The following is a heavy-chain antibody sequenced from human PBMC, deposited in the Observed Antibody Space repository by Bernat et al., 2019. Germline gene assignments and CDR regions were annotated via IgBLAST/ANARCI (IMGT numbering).Heavy chain of an antibody. CDR3: AKGEVSRQLTIDY. CDR2: ISYDGSNK. Sequence: QVQLVESGGGVVQPGRSLRLSCAASGFTFSSYGMHWVRQAPGKGLEWVAVISYDGSNKYYADSVKGRFTISRDNSENTLYLQMNSLRAEDTAVYYCAKGEVSRQLTIDYWGQGTLVTVSS. V-gene: IGHV3-30*18. CDR1: GFTFSSYG. D-gene: IGHD6-6*01. J-gene: IGHJ4*02.